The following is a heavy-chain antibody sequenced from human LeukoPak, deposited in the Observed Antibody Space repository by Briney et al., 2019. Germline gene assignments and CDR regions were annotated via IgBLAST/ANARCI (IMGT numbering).Heavy chain of an antibody. J-gene: IGHJ4*02. D-gene: IGHD3-3*01. V-gene: IGHV1-18*01. CDR2: ISAYNDNT. Sequence: ASVKVSCKASGYTFTSYGISWVRQAPGQGLEWMGWISAYNDNTNYAQKLQGRVTMTTDTSTSTAYMELRSLRSDDTAVYYCARVVTIFGVVITSFDYWGQGTLVTVSS. CDR3: ARVVTIFGVVITSFDY. CDR1: GYTFTSYG.